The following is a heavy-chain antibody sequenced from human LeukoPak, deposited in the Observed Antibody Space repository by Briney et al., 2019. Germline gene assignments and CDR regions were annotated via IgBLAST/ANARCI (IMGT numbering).Heavy chain of an antibody. J-gene: IGHJ4*02. CDR3: AKGGRYGDYEDYFDS. CDR1: GSTFSTYG. D-gene: IGHD4-17*01. CDR2: ISNDGSKK. Sequence: GGSLRLSCAVSGSTFSTYGTHWVRQAPGKGLEWVALISNDGSKKYYADSVKGRFTISRDNSKNTLYLQMNSLRAEDTAVYYCAKGGRYGDYEDYFDSWGQGTRVTVSS. V-gene: IGHV3-30*18.